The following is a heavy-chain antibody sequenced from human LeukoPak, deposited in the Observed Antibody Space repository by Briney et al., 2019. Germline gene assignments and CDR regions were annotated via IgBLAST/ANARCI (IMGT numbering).Heavy chain of an antibody. D-gene: IGHD3-22*01. CDR3: AKDLSRAGYYDSSSILGYFDY. J-gene: IGHJ4*02. Sequence: GRSLRLSCAASGFTFDDYAMHWVRHAPGKGLEWVSGISWNSGSIGYADSVKGRFTISRDNAKNSLYLQMNSLRAEDTALYYCAKDLSRAGYYDSSSILGYFDYWGQGTLVTVSS. CDR1: GFTFDDYA. CDR2: ISWNSGSI. V-gene: IGHV3-9*01.